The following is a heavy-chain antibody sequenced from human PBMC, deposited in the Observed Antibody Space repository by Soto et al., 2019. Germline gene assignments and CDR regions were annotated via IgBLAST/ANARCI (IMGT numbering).Heavy chain of an antibody. J-gene: IGHJ4*02. V-gene: IGHV3-23*01. CDR2: ISGSGGST. Sequence: GGSLRLSCAASGFTFSSYAMSWVRQAPGKGLEWVSAISGSGGSTYYADSVKGRFTISRDNSKNTLYLQMNSLRAEDTAVYYCAKADCTNGVCYRGRFDYWGQGTLVTISS. CDR1: GFTFSSYA. CDR3: AKADCTNGVCYRGRFDY. D-gene: IGHD2-8*01.